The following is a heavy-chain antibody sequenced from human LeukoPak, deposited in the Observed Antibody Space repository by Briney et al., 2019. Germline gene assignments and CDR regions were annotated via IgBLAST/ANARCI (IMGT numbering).Heavy chain of an antibody. V-gene: IGHV1-18*01. J-gene: IGHJ5*02. CDR3: ARVGGLDLTNWFDP. CDR2: ITPDNGNT. CDR1: GYIFTNYG. Sequence: ASVKVSCKASGYIFTNYGLSWVRQAPGQGLEWLGWITPDNGNTDYAKKLQGRVTMTTDTSTSTAYMELRRLRSDDTAVYYCARVGGLDLTNWFDPWGQGTLVTVSS. D-gene: IGHD3/OR15-3a*01.